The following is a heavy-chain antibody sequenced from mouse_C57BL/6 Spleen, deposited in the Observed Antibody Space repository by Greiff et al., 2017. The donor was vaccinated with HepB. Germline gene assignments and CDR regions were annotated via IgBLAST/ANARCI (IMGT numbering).Heavy chain of an antibody. D-gene: IGHD1-1*01. CDR2: IYPSDSET. J-gene: IGHJ2*01. V-gene: IGHV1-61*01. CDR1: GYTFTSYW. Sequence: VQLQQPGAELVRPGSSVKLSCKASGYTFTSYWMDWVKQRPGQGLEWIGNIYPSDSETHYNQKFKDKATLTVDKSSSTAYMQLSSLTSEDSAVYYCARSSITTVVALRFDYWGQGTTLTVSS. CDR3: ARSSITTVVALRFDY.